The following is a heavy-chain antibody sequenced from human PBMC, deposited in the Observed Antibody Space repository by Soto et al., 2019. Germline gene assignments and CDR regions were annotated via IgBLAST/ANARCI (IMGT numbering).Heavy chain of an antibody. J-gene: IGHJ6*02. Sequence: ASVKVSCKASGYTFTSYYMHWVRQAPGQGLEWMGIINPSGGSTSYAQKFQGRVTMTRDTSTSTVYMEPSSLRSEDTAVYYCARDDIPALYGDYDSRPSYYYGMDVWGQGTTVTVSS. D-gene: IGHD4-17*01. CDR2: INPSGGST. CDR1: GYTFTSYY. CDR3: ARDDIPALYGDYDSRPSYYYGMDV. V-gene: IGHV1-46*01.